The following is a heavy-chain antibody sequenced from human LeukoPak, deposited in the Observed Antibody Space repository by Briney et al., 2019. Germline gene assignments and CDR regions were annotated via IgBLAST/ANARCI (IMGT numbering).Heavy chain of an antibody. V-gene: IGHV4-4*02. D-gene: IGHD3-10*01. CDR2: VSQTGDT. J-gene: IGHJ3*02. CDR1: GGSISSDNW. Sequence: SETLSLTCDVSGGSISSDNWWNWVRQSPGKGLEWIGEVSQTGDTNYNSSLKARVAASVDKSNNQFSLKLNSVTAADTAVYYCAKSNGYGLVDIWGQGTMVTVSS. CDR3: AKSNGYGLVDI.